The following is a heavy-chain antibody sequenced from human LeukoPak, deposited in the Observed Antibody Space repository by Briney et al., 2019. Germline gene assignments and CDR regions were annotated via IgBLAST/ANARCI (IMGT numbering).Heavy chain of an antibody. J-gene: IGHJ4*02. CDR1: GFIFKNYA. CDR2: ITSSGGST. Sequence: GGSLRLSCAASGFIFKNYAMNWVRQAPGKGLEWVSAITSSGGSTYYADSVKGRFTISRDNSKNTLSLQMNSLRVEDTAVYYCARASFGVIVGPDYWGQGTLVTVSS. D-gene: IGHD3-3*01. V-gene: IGHV3-23*01. CDR3: ARASFGVIVGPDY.